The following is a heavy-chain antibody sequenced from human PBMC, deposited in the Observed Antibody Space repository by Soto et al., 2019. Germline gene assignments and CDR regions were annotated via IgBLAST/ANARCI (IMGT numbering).Heavy chain of an antibody. CDR2: INYSGSSPYSADT. V-gene: IGHV4-31*03. J-gene: IGHJ4*02. CDR1: GVPITSGGYY. D-gene: IGHD7-27*01. Sequence: QVQLQESGPGLVKPSQTLSLTCTVSGVPITSGGYYWSWIRQSPGKGLEWIGYINYSGSSPYSADTLYNPSLKSRVSISGDTSKNQFSLRLSSVTAADTAVYFCTREDRFTNCACDHWGQGTLVTVSS. CDR3: TREDRFTNCACDH.